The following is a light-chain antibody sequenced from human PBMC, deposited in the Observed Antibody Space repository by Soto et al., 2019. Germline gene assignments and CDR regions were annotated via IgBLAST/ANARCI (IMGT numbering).Light chain of an antibody. Sequence: EIVLTQSPATLSLSPGERATLSCRASQSVSSYLAWYQQKPGQAPRLLIYDASNRATGIPARFSGSGSGTDFTLTISSLEPEDFAVYYCQQRRNWPPYTFGQGTKVDI. CDR1: QSVSSY. V-gene: IGKV3-11*01. CDR3: QQRRNWPPYT. CDR2: DAS. J-gene: IGKJ2*01.